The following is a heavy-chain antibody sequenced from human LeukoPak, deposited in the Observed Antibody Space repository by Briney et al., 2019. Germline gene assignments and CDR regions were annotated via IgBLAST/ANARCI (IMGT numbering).Heavy chain of an antibody. CDR3: ARSAQYYYDSSGYL. CDR1: GYTFTSYG. CDR2: ISAYNGNT. V-gene: IGHV1-18*01. Sequence: ASVKVSCKASGYTFTSYGISWVRQAPGQGLEWMGWISAYNGNTNYAQKLQGRVTMTTDTSTSTAYMELRSLRSDDTAVFYCARSAQYYYDSSGYLWGQGTLVTVSS. J-gene: IGHJ4*02. D-gene: IGHD3-22*01.